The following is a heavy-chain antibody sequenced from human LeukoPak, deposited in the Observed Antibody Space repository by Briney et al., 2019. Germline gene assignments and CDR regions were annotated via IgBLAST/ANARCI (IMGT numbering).Heavy chain of an antibody. CDR2: IYYSGST. V-gene: IGHV4-39*07. J-gene: IGHJ6*02. CDR1: GASISSSSYY. D-gene: IGHD6-13*01. CDR3: ARIPSPGYSSSWFDPYYYYGMDV. Sequence: SETLSLTCAVSGASISSSSYYWGWIRQPPGKGLEWIGSIYYSGSTYYNPSLKTRVTISGDTSKNQFSLKLSSVTAADTAVYYCARIPSPGYSSSWFDPYYYYGMDVWGQGTTVTVSS.